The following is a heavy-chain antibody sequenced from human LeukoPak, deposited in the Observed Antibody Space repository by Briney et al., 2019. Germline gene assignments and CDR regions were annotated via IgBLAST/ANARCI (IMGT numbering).Heavy chain of an antibody. V-gene: IGHV3-23*01. CDR2: ISGNGGST. J-gene: IGHJ6*03. D-gene: IGHD3-3*01. Sequence: GGSLRLSCAASGFTFSSYSMNWVRQAPGKGLEWVSAISGNGGSTYYADSVKGRFTISRDNSKNTLYLQMNSLRAEDTAVYYCAKVGGDYYDFWSGYQSSDYMDVWGKGTTVTVSS. CDR1: GFTFSSYS. CDR3: AKVGGDYYDFWSGYQSSDYMDV.